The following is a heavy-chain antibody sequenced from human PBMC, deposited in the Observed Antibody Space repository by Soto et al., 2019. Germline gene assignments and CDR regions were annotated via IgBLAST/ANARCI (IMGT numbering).Heavy chain of an antibody. J-gene: IGHJ6*02. CDR1: GFTLEDYA. D-gene: IGHD2-8*01. Sequence: GGSLRLSCAASGFTLEDYAMHWVRQAPGKGLEWVSGISWNGGSIGYADSVKARFTISRDNAKNSLYLQMNSLRTEDTALYYCGKDISGLWCFYYYFGMDFWGQGTTVTVSS. CDR3: GKDISGLWCFYYYFGMDF. V-gene: IGHV3-9*01. CDR2: ISWNGGSI.